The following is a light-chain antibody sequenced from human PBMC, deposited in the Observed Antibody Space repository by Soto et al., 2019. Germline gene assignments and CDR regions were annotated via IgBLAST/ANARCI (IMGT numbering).Light chain of an antibody. V-gene: IGLV2-8*01. CDR2: EVV. J-gene: IGLJ1*01. CDR3: ESYAGSNTYV. Sequence: QSALTQPPSASGSPGQSVTISCTGTKSDIGVYDFVSWYQHHPDTAPRLIIYEVVQRPSGVPDRFSGSKSGNTASLTVSGLQAADEADYFCESYAGSNTYVFGSGTKLTVL. CDR1: KSDIGVYDF.